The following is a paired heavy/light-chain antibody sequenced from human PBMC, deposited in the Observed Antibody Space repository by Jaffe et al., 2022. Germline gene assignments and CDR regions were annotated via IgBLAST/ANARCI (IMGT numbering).Heavy chain of an antibody. D-gene: IGHD2-15*01. Sequence: EVQLVESGGGLVQPGGSLRLSCAGSGFSFRNYDMDWVRQAPGKGLEWISYISGSGAIIHYADSVKGRFTISRDNAKNSLYLQMNSLRAEDTAVYFCVRDGGRGDKPPIDCWGQGTLVTVSS. V-gene: IGHV3-48*03. CDR3: VRDGGRGDKPPIDC. CDR2: ISGSGAII. J-gene: IGHJ4*02. CDR1: GFSFRNYD.
Light chain of an antibody. CDR3: HQYNTYSS. Sequence: DIQMTQSPSTLSASVGDRITITCRASQSVSGWLAWYQQKPGKAPKLLIYKASSLDSGVPSRFSGSGSGTEFTLTISSLQPDDFATYHCHQYNTYSSFGQGTKVEIK. V-gene: IGKV1-5*03. CDR2: KAS. CDR1: QSVSGW. J-gene: IGKJ1*01.